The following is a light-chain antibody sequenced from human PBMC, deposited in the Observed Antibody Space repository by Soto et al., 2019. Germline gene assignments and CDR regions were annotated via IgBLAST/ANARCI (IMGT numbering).Light chain of an antibody. V-gene: IGLV2-14*01. J-gene: IGLJ1*01. CDR3: FSYTTSSAPYV. CDR2: EVS. CDR1: TSDVGGYNY. Sequence: QSALTQPASVSGSPGQSITISCTGTTSDVGGYNYVSWYQQHPGKAPKLLIYEVSNRPSGVSNRFSGSKSGNTASLTISGLQAEDEAAYYCFSYTTSSAPYVFGTGTKPTVL.